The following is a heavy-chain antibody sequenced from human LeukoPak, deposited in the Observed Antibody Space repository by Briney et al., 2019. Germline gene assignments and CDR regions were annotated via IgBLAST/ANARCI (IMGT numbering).Heavy chain of an antibody. J-gene: IGHJ4*03. Sequence: PGGPLRLSCAASGFSFSSYGMHWVRQAPGKGLEWVAVISYDGSNKYYADSVKGRFTISRDNSKNTLYLQMNSLRAEDTAVYYCAKDHKHFVVVSWGLDYWGQGTMVTVSS. CDR2: ISYDGSNK. D-gene: IGHD2-21*01. CDR1: GFSFSSYG. CDR3: AKDHKHFVVVSWGLDY. V-gene: IGHV3-30*18.